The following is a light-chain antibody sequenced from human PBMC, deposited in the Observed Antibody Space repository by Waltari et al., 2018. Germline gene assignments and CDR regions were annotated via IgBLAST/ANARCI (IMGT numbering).Light chain of an antibody. CDR3: QQYYDWRRVT. CDR2: GGS. V-gene: IGKV3D-15*01. CDR1: QSVSGN. Sequence: EIVMTQSPATLSVSPGQRATLSCRASQSVSGNLAWYQQKPGQAPRLLIYGGSTRATGIPARFSGSASGTEFTLTISSLQSEDSAVYYCQQYYDWRRVTFGQGTRLEIK. J-gene: IGKJ5*01.